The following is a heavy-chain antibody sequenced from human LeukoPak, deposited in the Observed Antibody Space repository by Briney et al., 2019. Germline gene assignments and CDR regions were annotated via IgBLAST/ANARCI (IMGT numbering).Heavy chain of an antibody. D-gene: IGHD3-16*01. CDR1: GFRFDDYD. Sequence: GGSLRLSCAASGFRFDDYDMSWVRQAPGKGLEWVSGINWNGGSTGYADSVKGRFIISRDNAKNSLYLQMSSLRAEDTALYYCAREEGGYFDYWGQGTLVTVSS. CDR2: INWNGGST. V-gene: IGHV3-20*04. J-gene: IGHJ4*02. CDR3: AREEGGYFDY.